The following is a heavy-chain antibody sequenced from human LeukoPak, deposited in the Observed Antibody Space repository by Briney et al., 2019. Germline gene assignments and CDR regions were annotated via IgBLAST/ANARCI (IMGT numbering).Heavy chain of an antibody. CDR3: AREGGSYRNWFDP. V-gene: IGHV4-39*07. Sequence: SETLSLTCTVSGGSISSSSYYWGWIRQPPGKGLEWIGSIYYSGSTYYNPSLKSRVTISVDTSKYQFSLKLSSVTAADTAVYYCAREGGSYRNWFDPWGQGTLVTVST. CDR1: GGSISSSSYY. CDR2: IYYSGST. D-gene: IGHD1-26*01. J-gene: IGHJ5*02.